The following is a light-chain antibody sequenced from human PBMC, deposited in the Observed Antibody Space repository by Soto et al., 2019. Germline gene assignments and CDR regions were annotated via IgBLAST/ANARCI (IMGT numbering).Light chain of an antibody. CDR2: DAS. V-gene: IGKV1-5*01. J-gene: IGKJ2*01. CDR3: QQYNSYSQT. Sequence: DIQMTQSPSTLSASVGDRVTITCRASQSISSWWAWYQQKPGKAPKLLIYDASSLESGVPSRFSGSGSGTEFTLTISSLQPDDFATYYCQQYNSYSQTFGQGTKLEIK. CDR1: QSISSW.